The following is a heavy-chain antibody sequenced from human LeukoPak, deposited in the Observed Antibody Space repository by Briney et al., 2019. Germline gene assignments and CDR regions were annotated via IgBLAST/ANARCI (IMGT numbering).Heavy chain of an antibody. Sequence: GGSLRLSCAASGFTFKNYAMAWVRQPPGKGLEWVSAMSGTGGKTYYADSVKGRFTISRDNAKNTLYLQMNSLRAEDTAVYYCARDPPRGYSGYGIDYWGQGTLVTVSS. CDR2: MSGTGGKT. CDR3: ARDPPRGYSGYGIDY. D-gene: IGHD5-12*01. V-gene: IGHV3-23*01. J-gene: IGHJ4*02. CDR1: GFTFKNYA.